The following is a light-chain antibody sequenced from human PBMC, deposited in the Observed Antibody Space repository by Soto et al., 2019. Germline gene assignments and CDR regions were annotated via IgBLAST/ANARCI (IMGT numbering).Light chain of an antibody. CDR1: QTISKF. Sequence: DIQLAQSPASLSAAVGDRVVITCRASQTISKFLNWYQVKSGSAPRVMISSADTLESGVPPRFSGSGSVRDFTLTINHLQPADIATYFCHQGYIVPFTFGQGTKV. J-gene: IGKJ2*01. CDR2: SAD. V-gene: IGKV1-39*01. CDR3: HQGYIVPFT.